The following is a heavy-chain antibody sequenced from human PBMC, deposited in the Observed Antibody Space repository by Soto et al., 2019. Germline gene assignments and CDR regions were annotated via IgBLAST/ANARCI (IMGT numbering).Heavy chain of an antibody. CDR3: AKAYCYSSGWG. CDR1: GFTFSSYA. J-gene: IGHJ4*02. Sequence: EVQLLESGGGLVQPGGSLRLSCAASGFTFSSYAICWVRQAPGKGLEWVSTITSGGGSYYADSVKGRFTISRDNSENTLYLQMNNLRAEDTAVYYCAKAYCYSSGWGWGQGTLVTVSS. D-gene: IGHD6-19*01. CDR2: ITSGGGS. V-gene: IGHV3-23*01.